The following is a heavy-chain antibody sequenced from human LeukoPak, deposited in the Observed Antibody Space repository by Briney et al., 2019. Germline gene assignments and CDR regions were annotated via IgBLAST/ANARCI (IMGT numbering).Heavy chain of an antibody. J-gene: IGHJ3*02. CDR1: GYTFTRYF. D-gene: IGHD5-24*01. CDR3: ARVGDGLNDGFDI. CDR2: INPNTGGT. V-gene: IGHV1-2*06. Sequence: GASVKVSRKASGYTFTRYFLSWVGQAPGQGLEWVGRINPNTGGTNYAQNYPGSETMTRDTSITTVYMELSRLRSDDTAVYYCARVGDGLNDGFDIWGQGTMVTVYS.